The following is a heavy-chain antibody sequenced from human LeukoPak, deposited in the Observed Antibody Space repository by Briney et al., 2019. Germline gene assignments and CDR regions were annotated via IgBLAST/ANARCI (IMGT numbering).Heavy chain of an antibody. CDR3: ARGGGTFDY. V-gene: IGHV3-74*01. CDR1: GFTFDDYG. D-gene: IGHD2-15*01. Sequence: GGSLRLSCAASGFTFDDYGMSWVRQAPGKGLVWVSRINSDGSSTSYADSVKGRFTISRDNAKNTLYLQMNSLRAEDTAVYYCARGGGTFDYWGQGTLVTVSS. CDR2: INSDGSST. J-gene: IGHJ4*02.